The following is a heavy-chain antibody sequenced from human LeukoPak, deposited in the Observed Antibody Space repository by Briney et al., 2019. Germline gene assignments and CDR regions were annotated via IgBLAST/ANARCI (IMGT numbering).Heavy chain of an antibody. CDR3: ARGFKYDILTGYYKGDAFDI. CDR2: INHSGST. Sequence: PSETLSPTCAVYGGSFSGYYWSWIRQPPGKGLEWIGEINHSGSTNYNPSLKSRVTISVDTSKNQFSLKLSSVTAADTAVYYCARGFKYDILTGYYKGDAFDIWGQGTMVTVSS. V-gene: IGHV4-34*01. CDR1: GGSFSGYY. J-gene: IGHJ3*02. D-gene: IGHD3-9*01.